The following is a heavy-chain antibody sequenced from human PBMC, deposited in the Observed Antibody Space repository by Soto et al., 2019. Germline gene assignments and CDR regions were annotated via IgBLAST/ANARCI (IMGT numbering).Heavy chain of an antibody. Sequence: ALVKVSCKASGYTFTSYYMHWVRQAPGQGLEWMGIINPSGGSTSYAQKFQGRVTMTRDTSTSTVYMELSSLRSEDTAVYYCAREYYDSSGYYRPYDYWGQGTLVTVSS. V-gene: IGHV1-46*01. CDR1: GYTFTSYY. CDR3: AREYYDSSGYYRPYDY. CDR2: INPSGGST. J-gene: IGHJ4*02. D-gene: IGHD3-22*01.